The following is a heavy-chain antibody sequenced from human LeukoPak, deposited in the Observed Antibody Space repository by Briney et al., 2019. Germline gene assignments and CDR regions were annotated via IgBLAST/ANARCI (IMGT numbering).Heavy chain of an antibody. CDR3: ARAISAGSPITASDC. V-gene: IGHV1-2*02. CDR2: INPNSDFT. D-gene: IGHD2-15*01. J-gene: IGHJ4*02. Sequence: ASVKVACKNSGYTFTAYYMHWVRPAPGQGLEWMGWINPNSDFTNFAQNFQRRVTMTSDTSISTAYMELSRLRSDDTAVYYCARAISAGSPITASDCWGQGTLVIVSS. CDR1: GYTFTAYY.